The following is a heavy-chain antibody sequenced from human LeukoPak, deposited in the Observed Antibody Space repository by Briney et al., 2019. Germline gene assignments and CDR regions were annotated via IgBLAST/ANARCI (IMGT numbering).Heavy chain of an antibody. J-gene: IGHJ4*02. V-gene: IGHV3-15*01. Sequence: GGSLRLSCTASGFTFGDYAMSWVRQAPGKGLEWVGRIKSKTDGGTTDYAAPVKGRFTISRDDSKNTLYLQMNSLKTEDTAVYYCTQGLVYWGQGTLVTVSS. CDR1: GFTFGDYA. CDR2: IKSKTDGGTT. CDR3: TQGLVY. D-gene: IGHD2-15*01.